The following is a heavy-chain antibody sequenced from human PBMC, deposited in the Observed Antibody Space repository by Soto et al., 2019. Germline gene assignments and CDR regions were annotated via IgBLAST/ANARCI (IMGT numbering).Heavy chain of an antibody. J-gene: IGHJ4*02. CDR3: ASESYGGEFDY. Sequence: QVQLVQSGAEEKKPGASVKVSCKASGYTFTSYAMHWVRQAPGQRREWMGWIKAGNGNTKYSQKFQGRVTITRDTSASTAYMELSSLRSEYTAVYYCASESYGGEFDYWGQGTLVTVSS. D-gene: IGHD4-17*01. CDR1: GYTFTSYA. CDR2: IKAGNGNT. V-gene: IGHV1-3*05.